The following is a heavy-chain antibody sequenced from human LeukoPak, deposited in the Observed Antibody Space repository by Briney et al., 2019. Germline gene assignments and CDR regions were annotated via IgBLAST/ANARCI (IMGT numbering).Heavy chain of an antibody. D-gene: IGHD5-24*01. CDR2: ISWNSGSI. V-gene: IGHV3-9*03. J-gene: IGHJ3*02. CDR1: GFTFDDYA. CDR3: AKGESHNGYNVFAVLTRDAFDI. Sequence: GRSLRLSCAASGFTFDDYAMHWVRQAPGKGLEWVSGISWNSGSIGYADSVKGRFTISRDNAKNSLYLQMNSLRAEDMALYYCAKGESHNGYNVFAVLTRDAFDIWGQGTMVTVSS.